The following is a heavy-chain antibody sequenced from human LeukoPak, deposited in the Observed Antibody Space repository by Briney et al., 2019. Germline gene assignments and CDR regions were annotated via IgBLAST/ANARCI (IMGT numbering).Heavy chain of an antibody. Sequence: ASVKVSCKASGYTFTSYYMHWVRQAPGQGLEWMGIINPSGGSTSYAQKFQGRVTMTRDMSTSTVYMEPSSLRSEDTAVYYCARGRGSYDAFDIWGQGTMVTVSS. CDR3: ARGRGSYDAFDI. CDR1: GYTFTSYY. J-gene: IGHJ3*02. V-gene: IGHV1-46*01. CDR2: INPSGGST. D-gene: IGHD1-26*01.